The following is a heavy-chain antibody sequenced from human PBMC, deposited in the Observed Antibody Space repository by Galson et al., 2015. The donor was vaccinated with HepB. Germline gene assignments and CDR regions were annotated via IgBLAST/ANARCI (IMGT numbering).Heavy chain of an antibody. CDR1: GYTFTSYY. Sequence: KASGYTFTSYYMHWVRQAPGQGLEWMGIINPSGGSTSYAQKFQGRVTMTRDTSTSTVYMELSSLRSEDTAVYYCASSSESDDESSTDYWGQGTLVTVSS. J-gene: IGHJ4*02. D-gene: IGHD1-1*01. CDR2: INPSGGST. CDR3: ASSSESDDESSTDY. V-gene: IGHV1-46*01.